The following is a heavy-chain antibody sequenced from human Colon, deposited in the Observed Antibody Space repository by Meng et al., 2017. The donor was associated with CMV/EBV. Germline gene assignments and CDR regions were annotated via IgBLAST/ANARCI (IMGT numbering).Heavy chain of an antibody. D-gene: IGHD3-3*01. CDR1: GFSFRGAG. V-gene: IGHV3-30*02. J-gene: IGHJ4*02. Sequence: VRVVEAGGGGVQPGGSLGVSGGASGFSFRGAGSYWLRQAPGKGLEWVSFIDTTNHYYADSVKGRFTISRDDSKRMVYLQMNNLKTEDTAMYFCSNGLLGVQGHWGQGTLVTVSS. CDR3: SNGLLGVQGH. CDR2: IDTTNH.